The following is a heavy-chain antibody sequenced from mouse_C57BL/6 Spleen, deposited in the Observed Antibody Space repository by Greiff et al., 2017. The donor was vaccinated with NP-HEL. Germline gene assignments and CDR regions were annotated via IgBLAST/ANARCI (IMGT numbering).Heavy chain of an antibody. V-gene: IGHV3-1*01. D-gene: IGHD1-1*01. CDR3: ARGGSITTVLDY. J-gene: IGHJ2*01. CDR1: GYSITSGYD. CDR2: ISYSGST. Sequence: EVKVVESGPGMVKPSQSLSLTCTVTGYSITSGYDWHWIRHFPGNKLEWMGYISYSGSTNYNPSLKSRISITHDTSKNHFFLKLNAVTTEDTATYYCARGGSITTVLDYWGQGTTLTVSS.